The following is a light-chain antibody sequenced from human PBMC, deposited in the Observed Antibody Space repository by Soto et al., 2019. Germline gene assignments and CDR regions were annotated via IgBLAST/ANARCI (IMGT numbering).Light chain of an antibody. V-gene: IGKV1-5*01. Sequence: DIPMTQSPSTLSASVGDTATATCRASQSVSGWLAWYQQKPGEAPKLLIYDASALARGVPSRFSGSGSGTEFTLTISSLQPDDFATYYCHQYHSYSWTFGQGTKVDIK. CDR3: HQYHSYSWT. J-gene: IGKJ1*01. CDR2: DAS. CDR1: QSVSGW.